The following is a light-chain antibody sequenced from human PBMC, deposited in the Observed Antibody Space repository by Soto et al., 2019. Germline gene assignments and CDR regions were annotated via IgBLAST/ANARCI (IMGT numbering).Light chain of an antibody. V-gene: IGKV1-39*01. CDR1: QSISSY. J-gene: IGKJ1*01. CDR2: AAS. Sequence: DIQMTQSPSSLSASVGDRVTITCRASQSISSYLNWYQQKPGKAPKLLIYAASSLQSGVPSRVSGSGSGTDFTLTISSLKPEDFETYYCQQSYSTPLTFGQGTKVDIK. CDR3: QQSYSTPLT.